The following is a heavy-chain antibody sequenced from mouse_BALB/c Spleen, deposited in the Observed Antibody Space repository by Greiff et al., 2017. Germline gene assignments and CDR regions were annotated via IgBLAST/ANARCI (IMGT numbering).Heavy chain of an antibody. J-gene: IGHJ3*01. CDR3: TRDGNLFAY. V-gene: IGHV6-6*02. CDR1: GFTFSNYW. Sequence: ADGSMKLSCVASGFTFSNYWMNWVRQSPEKGLEWVAEIRLKSNNYATHYAESVKGRFTISRDDSKSSVYLQMNNLRAEDTGIYYCTRDGNLFAYWGQGTLVTVSA. CDR2: IRLKSNNYAT. D-gene: IGHD1-1*01.